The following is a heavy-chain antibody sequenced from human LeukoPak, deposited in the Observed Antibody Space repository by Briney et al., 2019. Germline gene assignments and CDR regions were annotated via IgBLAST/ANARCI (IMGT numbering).Heavy chain of an antibody. J-gene: IGHJ4*02. CDR3: ARGLLGIDY. D-gene: IGHD2-8*02. CDR2: INTDGSNT. CDR1: GFTLSSYW. V-gene: IGHV3-74*01. Sequence: GGSLRLSCAASGFTLSSYWMHWVRQAPGKGLVWVSRINTDGSNTNYADSVKGRFTISRDNAKLYLHMNSLRAVDTAVYYCARGLLGIDYWGQGTLVTVSS.